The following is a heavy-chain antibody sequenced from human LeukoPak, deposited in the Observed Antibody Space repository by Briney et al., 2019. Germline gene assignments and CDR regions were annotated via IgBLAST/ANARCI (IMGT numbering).Heavy chain of an antibody. CDR3: ARGTDGHTF. CDR2: IYSSGRT. Sequence: PSETLSLTCTVSGGSISSYYWTWIRQPPGQGLEWIGYIYSSGRTSYNPSLKSRLTISLDTSKNQFFLRLSSVTAADTAVYYCARGTDGHTFWGQGTLVTVSS. J-gene: IGHJ4*02. CDR1: GGSISSYY. D-gene: IGHD1-1*01. V-gene: IGHV4-59*01.